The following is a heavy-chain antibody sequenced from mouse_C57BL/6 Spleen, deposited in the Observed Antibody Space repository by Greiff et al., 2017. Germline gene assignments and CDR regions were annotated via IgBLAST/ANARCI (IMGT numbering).Heavy chain of an antibody. V-gene: IGHV10-1*01. J-gene: IGHJ4*01. CDR3: VRHGTFYYAMDY. CDR2: IRSKSNNYAT. Sequence: EVKLMESGGGLVQPKGSLKLSCAASGFSFNTYAMNWVRQAPGKGLEWVARIRSKSNNYATYYADSVKDRFTISRDDSESMLYLQMNNLKTEDTAMYYCVRHGTFYYAMDYWGQGTSVTVSS. CDR1: GFSFNTYA. D-gene: IGHD4-1*01.